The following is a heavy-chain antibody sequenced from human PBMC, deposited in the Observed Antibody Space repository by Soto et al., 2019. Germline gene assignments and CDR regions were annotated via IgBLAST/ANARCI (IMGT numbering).Heavy chain of an antibody. J-gene: IGHJ6*03. CDR2: INPSVGST. V-gene: IGHV1-46*03. CDR3: ARGPRYPSAIGRCYYYDMDI. D-gene: IGHD2-2*02. CDR1: GYTFTNHY. Sequence: QVQLVQSGGEVKKPGASVRISCRASGYTFTNHYIHWVRQAPGQGLEWMGIINPSVGSTSYARKFQGRCTMTRDTSINAVYMDLSSLTSEDTAVYFCARGPRYPSAIGRCYYYDMDIWGTGTTVTVSS.